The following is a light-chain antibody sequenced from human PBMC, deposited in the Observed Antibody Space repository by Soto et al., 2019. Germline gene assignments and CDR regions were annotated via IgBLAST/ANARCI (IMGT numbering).Light chain of an antibody. CDR1: QSVSSVY. Sequence: EVALTQSPGTLSLSPGERATLSCRASQSVSSVYLAWYQQRPGQAPSLLMYGASSRATGTPERFSGSGSGTDFTLTISRLEPEDFAVYYCQQYGSSPRTFGQGTKVDIK. CDR2: GAS. J-gene: IGKJ1*01. CDR3: QQYGSSPRT. V-gene: IGKV3-20*01.